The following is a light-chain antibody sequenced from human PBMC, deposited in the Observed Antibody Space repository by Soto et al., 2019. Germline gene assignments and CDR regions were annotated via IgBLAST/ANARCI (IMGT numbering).Light chain of an antibody. Sequence: TQSPSSLSASVGDRVTITCXASQSISSYLNWYQQKPGKAPKLLIYAASSLQSGVPSRFSGSGSGTDFTLTISSLQPEDFATYYCQQSYSTPPTFGGGTKVEIK. CDR3: QQSYSTPPT. J-gene: IGKJ4*01. CDR1: QSISSY. V-gene: IGKV1-39*01. CDR2: AAS.